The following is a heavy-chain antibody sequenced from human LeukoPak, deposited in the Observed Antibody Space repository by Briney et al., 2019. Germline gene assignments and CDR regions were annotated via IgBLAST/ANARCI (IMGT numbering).Heavy chain of an antibody. CDR1: GFAVSNIY. J-gene: IGHJ6*02. Sequence: GGSLRLSCAASGFAVSNIYMNWVRQAPGKGLEWVSVIFGSDSTYYADSVKGRFTISRDNSKNTVYLQMNSLRADDTAVYHCARGLGTYTTSWYHFYGMDFWGLGTTVTVS. D-gene: IGHD3-16*01. V-gene: IGHV3-66*01. CDR3: ARGLGTYTTSWYHFYGMDF. CDR2: IFGSDST.